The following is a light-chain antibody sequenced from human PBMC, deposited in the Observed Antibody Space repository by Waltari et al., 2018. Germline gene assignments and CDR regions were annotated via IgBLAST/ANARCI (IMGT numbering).Light chain of an antibody. J-gene: IGKJ1*01. CDR2: KTS. CDR1: QSISSW. V-gene: IGKV1-5*03. Sequence: DIQMTQSPSTLSASVGDRVTITCRASQSISSWLAWYQQKPGKAPNLLIYKTSTLESWVPSRFSGSGSGTEFTLTIDSLQPDDFATYYCQQYNSYRSFGQGTKVEIK. CDR3: QQYNSYRS.